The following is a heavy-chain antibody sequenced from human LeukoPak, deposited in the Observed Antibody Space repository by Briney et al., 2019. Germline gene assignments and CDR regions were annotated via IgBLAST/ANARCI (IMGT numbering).Heavy chain of an antibody. J-gene: IGHJ6*03. V-gene: IGHV4-34*01. D-gene: IGHD5-24*01. CDR3: ARVNRDGYNLLTTRHYSYMDV. CDR2: INYSRST. CDR1: GGSFSGYY. Sequence: SESLSLTCAVYGGSFSGYYWSWIRQPPGKGLEWIGEINYSRSTNYNPSLKSQVTISVDTSKNQFSLKLSSVTAAATAVYYCARVNRDGYNLLTTRHYSYMDVWGKGTTVTVSS.